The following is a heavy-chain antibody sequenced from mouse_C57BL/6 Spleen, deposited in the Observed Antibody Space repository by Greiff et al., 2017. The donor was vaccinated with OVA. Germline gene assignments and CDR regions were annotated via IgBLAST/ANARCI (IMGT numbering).Heavy chain of an antibody. V-gene: IGHV5-16*01. CDR2: INYDGSST. Sequence: EVMLVESEGGLVQPGSSMKLSCTASGFTFSDYYMAWVRQVPEKGLEWVANINYDGSSTYYLDSLKSRFIISRDNAKNILYLQMSSLKSEDTATYYWAREEDYYGSMDYWGQGTSVTVSS. CDR1: GFTFSDYY. CDR3: AREEDYYGSMDY. J-gene: IGHJ4*01. D-gene: IGHD1-1*01.